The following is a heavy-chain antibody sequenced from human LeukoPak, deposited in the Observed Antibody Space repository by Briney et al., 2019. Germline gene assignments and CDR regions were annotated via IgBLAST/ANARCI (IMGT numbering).Heavy chain of an antibody. CDR3: ARVAVTNWFDP. CDR2: IYHSGST. D-gene: IGHD4-11*01. V-gene: IGHV4-38-2*02. J-gene: IGHJ5*02. Sequence: SVTLSLTCTVSGYSISSGYYWGWIRQPPGKGLEWIGSIYHSGSTYYNPSLKSRVTISVDTSKNQFSLKLSSVTAADTAVYYCARVAVTNWFDPWGQGTLVTVSS. CDR1: GYSISSGYY.